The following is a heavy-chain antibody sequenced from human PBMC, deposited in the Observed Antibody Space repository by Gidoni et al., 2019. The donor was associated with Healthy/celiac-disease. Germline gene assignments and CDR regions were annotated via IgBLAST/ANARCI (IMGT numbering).Heavy chain of an antibody. CDR3: AKGITMIVVVGIN. CDR1: GSTFSSYA. V-gene: IGHV3-23*01. D-gene: IGHD3-22*01. CDR2: ISGSCGST. J-gene: IGHJ4*02. Sequence: EVQLLESGGGLVKPGGSLRLYCAASGSTFSSYAMSWVRQAPGKGLEWVSAISGSCGSTYYADAVKGRFTISRDNSKNTLYLQMNSLRAEDTAVYYCAKGITMIVVVGINWGQGTLVTVSS.